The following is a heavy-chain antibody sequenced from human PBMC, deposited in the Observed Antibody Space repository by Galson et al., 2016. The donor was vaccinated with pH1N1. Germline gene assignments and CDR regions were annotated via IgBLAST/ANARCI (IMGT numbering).Heavy chain of an antibody. D-gene: IGHD2-8*02. CDR2: IKQDGSDQ. J-gene: IGHJ5*02. CDR1: GFTFSSHW. Sequence: SLRLSCAASGFTFSSHWMSWVRQAPGKGLEWVANIKQDGSDQNYVDSVKGRFTISRDNAKNSLYLQMDSLGAEDTAVYYCIREYWSLYHWGQGTLVTVSP. V-gene: IGHV3-7*01. CDR3: IREYWSLYH.